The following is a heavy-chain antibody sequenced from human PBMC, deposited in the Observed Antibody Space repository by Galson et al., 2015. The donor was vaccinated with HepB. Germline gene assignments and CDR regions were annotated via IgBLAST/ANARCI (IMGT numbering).Heavy chain of an antibody. CDR2: ISYDGSNK. J-gene: IGHJ4*02. Sequence: SLRLSCAASGFTFSSYAMHWVRQAPGKGLERVAVISYDGSNKYYADSVKGRFTISRDNSKNTLYLQMNSLRAEDTAVYYCARDHLKGSASDYWGRGTLVTVSS. CDR1: GFTFSSYA. V-gene: IGHV3-30-3*01. D-gene: IGHD3-10*01. CDR3: ARDHLKGSASDY.